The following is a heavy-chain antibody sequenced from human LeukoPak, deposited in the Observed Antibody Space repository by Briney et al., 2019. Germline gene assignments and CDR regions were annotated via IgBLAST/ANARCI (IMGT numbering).Heavy chain of an antibody. J-gene: IGHJ6*03. V-gene: IGHV3-23*01. CDR3: AKVGYFGSGRHYYYYMDV. Sequence: PGGSLRLSCAASGFSFSNFAMTWVRQAPGEGLEWVSVIYGSGGSTFYADSVKGRFTMSRDNSKNMLYLEMNTLRAEDTALYYCAKVGYFGSGRHYYYYMDVWGKGTTVTVPS. D-gene: IGHD3-10*01. CDR1: GFSFSNFA. CDR2: IYGSGGST.